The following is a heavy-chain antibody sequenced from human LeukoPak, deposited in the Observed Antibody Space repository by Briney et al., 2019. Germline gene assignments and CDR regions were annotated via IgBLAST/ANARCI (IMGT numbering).Heavy chain of an antibody. J-gene: IGHJ4*02. CDR3: ARLPGYYDSSGPDY. D-gene: IGHD3-22*01. CDR1: RGSISGYS. CDR2: IYYSGDT. Sequence: SETLSLTCTVSRGSISGYSWSWIRQSPGGGLEWIGYIYYSGDTAYNPSLRSRVTLSVDTSKNQFSLKLSSVTAADTAVYYCARLPGYYDSSGPDYWGQGTLVTVSS. V-gene: IGHV4-59*12.